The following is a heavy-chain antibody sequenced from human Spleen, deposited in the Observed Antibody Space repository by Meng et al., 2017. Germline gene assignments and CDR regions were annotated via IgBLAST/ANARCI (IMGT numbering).Heavy chain of an antibody. CDR3: ARGKTTFSWGPFDY. J-gene: IGHJ4*02. V-gene: IGHV3-66*02. Sequence: GSLSLSCAASGFSVSSNYMSWVRQAPGKGLEWVSVIYSGGSTYYADSVKGRFTISRDNSKNTLYLQMNSLRAEDTAVYYCARGKTTFSWGPFDYWGQGTLVTVS. CDR2: IYSGGST. CDR1: GFSVSSNY. D-gene: IGHD4-11*01.